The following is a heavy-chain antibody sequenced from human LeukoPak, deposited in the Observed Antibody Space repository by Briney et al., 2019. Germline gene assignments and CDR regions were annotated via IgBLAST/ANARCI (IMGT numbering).Heavy chain of an antibody. CDR1: GGTLSSYA. CDR3: ARGPLDLIYGMDV. CDR2: IIPIFGTA. J-gene: IGHJ6*02. Sequence: GASVKVSCKASGGTLSSYAISWVRQAPGQGLEWMGGIIPIFGTANYAQKFQGRVTITADESTSTAYMELSSLRSEDTAVYYCARGPLDLIYGMDVWGQGTTVTVSS. D-gene: IGHD3/OR15-3a*01. V-gene: IGHV1-69*01.